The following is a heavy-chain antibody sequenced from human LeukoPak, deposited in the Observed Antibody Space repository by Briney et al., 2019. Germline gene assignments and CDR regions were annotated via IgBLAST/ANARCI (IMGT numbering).Heavy chain of an antibody. J-gene: IGHJ4*02. Sequence: GRSLRLSCAASGFTFSSYAMHWVRQAPGKGLEWVAVISYDGSNKYYADSVKGRFTISRDNSKNTLYLQMNSLRAEDTAVYYCPRDKSGYYFDYWGQGTLVTVSS. CDR2: ISYDGSNK. CDR3: PRDKSGYYFDY. CDR1: GFTFSSYA. D-gene: IGHD1-26*01. V-gene: IGHV3-30*01.